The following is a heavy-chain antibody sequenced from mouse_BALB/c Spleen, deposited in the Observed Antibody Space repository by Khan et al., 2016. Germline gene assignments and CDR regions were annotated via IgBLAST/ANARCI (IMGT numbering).Heavy chain of an antibody. D-gene: IGHD2-1*01. CDR3: ASDLLWYAMDD. Sequence: EVQLQESGPELVKPGASVKVSCKASGYTFTTYTMYWVKQSHGKNLEWIGYIDPYNGNTTYNQKFKGKATLTVDKSSSTAYMHLNSLASDDSAVYYCASDLLWYAMDDWGPGTSVTVSS. CDR1: GYTFTTYT. J-gene: IGHJ4*01. CDR2: IDPYNGNT. V-gene: IGHV1S135*01.